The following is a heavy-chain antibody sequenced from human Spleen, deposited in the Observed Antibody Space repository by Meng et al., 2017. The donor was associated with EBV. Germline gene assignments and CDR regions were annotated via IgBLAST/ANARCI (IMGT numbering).Heavy chain of an antibody. D-gene: IGHD5-12*01. CDR3: ATVGYSRYDHFDY. V-gene: IGHV1-69*01. CDR2: LIPMSGAA. CDR1: GGTFSNYA. Sequence: QVPLGQPGAEVKKPGSSVRVSCKVSGGTFSNYATNWVRQAPGQGLEWMGGLIPMSGAANYAQKFQDRVTITADESTSTAYMELRSLKYEDTAVYYCATVGYSRYDHFDYWGQGTLVTVSS. J-gene: IGHJ4*02.